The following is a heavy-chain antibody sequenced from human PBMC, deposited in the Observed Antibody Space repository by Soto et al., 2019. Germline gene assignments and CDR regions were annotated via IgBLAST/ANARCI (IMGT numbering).Heavy chain of an antibody. J-gene: IGHJ4*02. CDR3: AKDLSSSCLDY. D-gene: IGHD6-13*01. V-gene: IGHV3-30*18. CDR1: GFTFSSYG. Sequence: QVQLVESGGGVVQPGRSLRLSCAASGFTFSSYGMHWVRQAPGKGLEWVAVISYDGSNKYYADSVKGRFTISRDNSKNTLYLQMNSPRAEDTAVYYCAKDLSSSCLDYWGQGTLVTFSS. CDR2: ISYDGSNK.